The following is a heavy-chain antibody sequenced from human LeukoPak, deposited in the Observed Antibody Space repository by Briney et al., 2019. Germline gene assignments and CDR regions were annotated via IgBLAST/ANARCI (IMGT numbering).Heavy chain of an antibody. Sequence: SETLSLTCSDSGGSISGSSYYWGWIRQPPGKGLEWIGTIYFSGSTYYTPSLKSRVTISVDTSKNQFSLKLNSVTAADTAVYYCARGPILTYAFDIWGQGTMVTVSS. CDR1: GGSISGSSYY. CDR2: IYFSGST. D-gene: IGHD3-3*01. CDR3: ARGPILTYAFDI. J-gene: IGHJ3*02. V-gene: IGHV4-39*07.